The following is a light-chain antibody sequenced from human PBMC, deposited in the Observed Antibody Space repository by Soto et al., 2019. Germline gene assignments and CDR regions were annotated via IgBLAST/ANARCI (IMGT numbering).Light chain of an antibody. V-gene: IGLV3-21*04. J-gene: IGLJ2*01. CDR3: QVWDIGSGVI. CDR1: NIGSKS. CDR2: YDT. Sequence: SSELTQPPSVSVAPGKTAKITCGGSNIGSKSVHWYQQKLGQAPVLVIYYDTDRPSGVPERLSGSNSGSTAALTISRVEAGDEADYYCQVWDIGSGVIFGGGTKLTVL.